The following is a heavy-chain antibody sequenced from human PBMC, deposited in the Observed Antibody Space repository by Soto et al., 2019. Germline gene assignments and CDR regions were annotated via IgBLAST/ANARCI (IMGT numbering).Heavy chain of an antibody. CDR1: GYTFTSYG. Sequence: QVQLVPSGAEVKKPGASVKVSCQASGYTFTSYGISWVRQAPGQGLEWMGWISASNGNTNYAQKHQGRVTMTTGTSTRTGYMELRSLRSDDTAVYYCAKEDPPSVNWGQGTLVTVSS. D-gene: IGHD2-2*01. V-gene: IGHV1-18*01. CDR3: AKEDPPSVN. J-gene: IGHJ4*02. CDR2: ISASNGNT.